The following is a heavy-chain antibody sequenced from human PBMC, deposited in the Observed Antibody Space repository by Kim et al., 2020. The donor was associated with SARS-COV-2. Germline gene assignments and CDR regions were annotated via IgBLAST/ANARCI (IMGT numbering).Heavy chain of an antibody. V-gene: IGHV4-31*02. J-gene: IGHJ4*02. Sequence: ITYTHPSLKSRVTISVDTSKNQFSLKLSSVTAADTAVYYCARVSTYYYNYWGQGILVTVSS. D-gene: IGHD3-22*01. CDR3: ARVSTYYYNY. CDR2: IT.